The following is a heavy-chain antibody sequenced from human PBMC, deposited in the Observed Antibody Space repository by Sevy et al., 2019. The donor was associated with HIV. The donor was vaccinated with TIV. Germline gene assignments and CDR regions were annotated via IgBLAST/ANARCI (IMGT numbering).Heavy chain of an antibody. CDR1: GFTFSSYD. Sequence: GGSLRLSCAASGFTFSSYDMHWVRQATGKGLEWVSAIGTAGDTYDPGSVKGRFTISRENAKNSLYLQMNSLRAGDTAVYYCARGIMITFGGVIENWFDPWGQGTLVTVSS. CDR2: IGTAGDT. J-gene: IGHJ5*02. D-gene: IGHD3-16*02. CDR3: ARGIMITFGGVIENWFDP. V-gene: IGHV3-13*01.